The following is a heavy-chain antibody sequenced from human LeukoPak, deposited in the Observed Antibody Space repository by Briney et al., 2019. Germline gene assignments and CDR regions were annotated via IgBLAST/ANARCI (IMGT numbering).Heavy chain of an antibody. CDR2: IKQDGSEK. J-gene: IGHJ3*02. Sequence: GGSLRLSCAASGFTFSSYWMSWVRQAPGRGLEWVANIKQDGSEKYYVDSVKGRFTISRDNAKNSLYLQMNSLRAEDTAVYYCATQLTGDAFDIWGQGTMVTVSS. D-gene: IGHD7-27*01. CDR1: GFTFSSYW. V-gene: IGHV3-7*01. CDR3: ATQLTGDAFDI.